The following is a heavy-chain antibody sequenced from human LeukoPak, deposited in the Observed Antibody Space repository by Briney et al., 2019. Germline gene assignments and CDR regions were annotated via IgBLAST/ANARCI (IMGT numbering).Heavy chain of an antibody. D-gene: IGHD6-6*01. CDR3: ARDLLVGAD. Sequence: PSETLSLTCTVSGGSISSGGYYWSWIRQPPGKGLEWIGYIYHSGSTYYNPSLKSRVTISVGRSKNQFSLKLSSVTAADTAVYYCARDLLVGADWGQGTLVTVSS. V-gene: IGHV4-30-2*01. J-gene: IGHJ4*02. CDR1: GGSISSGGYY. CDR2: IYHSGST.